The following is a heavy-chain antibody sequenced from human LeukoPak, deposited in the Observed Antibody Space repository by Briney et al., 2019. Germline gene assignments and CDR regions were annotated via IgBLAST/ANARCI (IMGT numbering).Heavy chain of an antibody. CDR3: ARDRYCSSTSCSNWFDP. V-gene: IGHV1-2*06. J-gene: IGHJ5*02. Sequence: ASVKVSCKASGYTFTGYYMHWVRQAPGQGLEWMGRINPNSGGTNYAQKFQGSVTMTRDTSISTAYMELSRLRSDDTAVYYCARDRYCSSTSCSNWFDPWGQGTLVTVSS. CDR2: INPNSGGT. CDR1: GYTFTGYY. D-gene: IGHD2-2*01.